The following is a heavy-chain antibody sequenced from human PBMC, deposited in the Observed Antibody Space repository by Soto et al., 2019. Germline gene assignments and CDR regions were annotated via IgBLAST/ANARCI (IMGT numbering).Heavy chain of an antibody. CDR1: GGTFSSYA. D-gene: IGHD3-3*01. CDR3: ARNEPLVTIFGVVIMEALYYYYGMDV. J-gene: IGHJ6*02. V-gene: IGHV1-69*06. CDR2: IIPIFGTA. Sequence: SVKVSCKASGGTFSSYAISWVRQSPGQGLEWMGGIIPIFGTANYAQKFQGRVTITADKSTSTAYMELSSLRSEDTAVYYWARNEPLVTIFGVVIMEALYYYYGMDVWGQGTTVTVSS.